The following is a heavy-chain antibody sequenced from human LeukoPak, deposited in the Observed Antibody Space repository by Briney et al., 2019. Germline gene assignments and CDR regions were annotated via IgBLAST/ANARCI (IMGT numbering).Heavy chain of an antibody. CDR2: ISGSGGST. Sequence: QPGASLRLSCAASGFTFSSYAMSWVRQAPGEGLEWVSAISGSGGSTYYADSVKGRFTISRDNSKNTLYLQMNSLRAEDTAVYYCAKIALRASVMSTYYYGMDVWGKGTTVTVSS. D-gene: IGHD3-16*01. CDR1: GFTFSSYA. J-gene: IGHJ6*04. CDR3: AKIALRASVMSTYYYGMDV. V-gene: IGHV3-23*01.